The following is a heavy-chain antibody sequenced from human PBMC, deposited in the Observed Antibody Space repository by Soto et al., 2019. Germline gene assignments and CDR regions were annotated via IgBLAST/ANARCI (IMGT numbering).Heavy chain of an antibody. J-gene: IGHJ4*02. CDR3: ARASVVVVAATTFDY. CDR2: ISSSSSYI. Sequence: GGSLRLSCAASGFTFSSYSMNWVRQAPGKGLEWVSSISSSSSYIYYADSVKGRFTISRDNAKNSLYLQMNSLRAEDTAVYYCARASVVVVAATTFDYWGQGTLVTVSS. V-gene: IGHV3-21*01. D-gene: IGHD2-15*01. CDR1: GFTFSSYS.